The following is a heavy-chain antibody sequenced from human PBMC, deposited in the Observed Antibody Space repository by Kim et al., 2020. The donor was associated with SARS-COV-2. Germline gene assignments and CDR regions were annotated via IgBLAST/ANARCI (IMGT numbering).Heavy chain of an antibody. CDR3: ARDPQLGYCSGGSCHQYYYGMDV. CDR1: GGTFRRYA. CDR2: IIPIFGTA. Sequence: SVKVSCKASGGTFRRYAISWVRQAPGQGLEWMGGIIPIFGTANYAQKFQGRVTITADESTSTAYMELSSLRSEDTAVYYCARDPQLGYCSGGSCHQYYYGMDVWGQGTTVTVSS. D-gene: IGHD2-15*01. J-gene: IGHJ6*02. V-gene: IGHV1-69*13.